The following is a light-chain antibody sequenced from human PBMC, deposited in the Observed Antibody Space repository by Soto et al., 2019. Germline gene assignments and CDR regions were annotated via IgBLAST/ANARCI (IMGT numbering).Light chain of an antibody. V-gene: IGKV1-39*01. Sequence: IRMTQCRAGLSACLGDRATITCRASQSIGRYLNWYQQKPGKAPNLLIYAASSLQSGVPPRFSGSGSGTDFTLTISSLQPEDFATYFGQQSYNIPRATFGQGTKVDTK. CDR2: AAS. CDR1: QSIGRY. CDR3: QQSYNIPRAT. J-gene: IGKJ1*01.